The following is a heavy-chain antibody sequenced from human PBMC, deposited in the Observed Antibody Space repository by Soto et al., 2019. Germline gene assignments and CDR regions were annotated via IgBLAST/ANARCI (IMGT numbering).Heavy chain of an antibody. CDR3: ARLGPVAGTDAFDI. Sequence: ASVKVSCKASGYAFTSYGISWVRQAPGQGLEWMGWISAYNGNTNYAQKLQGRVTMTTDTSTSTAYMELRSLRSDDTAVYYCARLGPVAGTDAFDIWGQGTMVTVSS. CDR2: ISAYNGNT. D-gene: IGHD6-19*01. CDR1: GYAFTSYG. J-gene: IGHJ3*02. V-gene: IGHV1-18*01.